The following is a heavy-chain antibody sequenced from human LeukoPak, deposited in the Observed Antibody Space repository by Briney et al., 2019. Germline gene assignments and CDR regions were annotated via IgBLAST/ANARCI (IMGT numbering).Heavy chain of an antibody. V-gene: IGHV4-39*07. CDR3: ARDRPPYCSGGSGYSVLADACDI. CDR2: IYNSGST. D-gene: IGHD2-15*01. Sequence: SETLSLTCTVSGGSISSSSYYWGWIRQPPGKGLEWIGRIYNSGSTYYNPSLKSRVTISVDTSKNQFSLKLSSVTAADTAVYYCARDRPPYCSGGSGYSVLADACDIWGRGTIVTVSS. CDR1: GGSISSSSYY. J-gene: IGHJ3*02.